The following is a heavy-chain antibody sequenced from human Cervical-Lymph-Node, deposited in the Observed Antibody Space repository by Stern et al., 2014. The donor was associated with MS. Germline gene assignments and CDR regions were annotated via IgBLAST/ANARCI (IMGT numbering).Heavy chain of an antibody. CDR3: ARSDRLWGSFDY. V-gene: IGHV4-31*03. J-gene: IGHJ4*02. Sequence: VQLVESGPGLVKPSPTLSLTCTVSGASISTVGYYWSWNRQHPGQGLEGIAYISYIGRTYYNPSLKSRVSISADTSKNQFSLNRTSVTAADTALYCCARSDRLWGSFDYWGQGTLVAVSS. CDR2: ISYIGRT. D-gene: IGHD3-16*01. CDR1: GASISTVGYY.